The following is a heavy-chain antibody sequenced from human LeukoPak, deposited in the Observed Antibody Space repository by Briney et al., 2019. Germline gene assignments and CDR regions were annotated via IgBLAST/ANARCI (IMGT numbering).Heavy chain of an antibody. V-gene: IGHV1-18*01. CDR1: GYTFTSYG. CDR3: ARDELAAAGNKYFYYGMDV. D-gene: IGHD6-13*01. Sequence: ASVKVSCKASGYTFTSYGISWVRQAPGQGLEWMGWISAYNGNTNYAQKLQGRATMTTDTSTSTAYMELRSLRSDDTAVYYCARDELAAAGNKYFYYGMDVWGQGTTVTVSS. CDR2: ISAYNGNT. J-gene: IGHJ6*02.